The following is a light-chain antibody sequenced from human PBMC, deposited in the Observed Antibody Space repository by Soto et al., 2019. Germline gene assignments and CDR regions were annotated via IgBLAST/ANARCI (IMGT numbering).Light chain of an antibody. Sequence: EIVLTQSPATLSVSPGERATLSCRASQSVSSDLAWFQQKPGQAPRLLIYGASTRATGIPARFSGSGSGTEFTLTISSLQSEDFAIYYGQQSNNWPLTFGGGTKVEVK. CDR1: QSVSSD. CDR2: GAS. CDR3: QQSNNWPLT. J-gene: IGKJ4*01. V-gene: IGKV3-15*01.